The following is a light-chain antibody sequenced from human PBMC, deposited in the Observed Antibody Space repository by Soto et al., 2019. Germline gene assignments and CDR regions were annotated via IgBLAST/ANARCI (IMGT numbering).Light chain of an antibody. CDR2: RNN. CDR3: AAWDDSLSGWV. V-gene: IGLV1-47*01. Sequence: QSVLTQPPSASGTPGQRVTISCSGGRSNIGSNSVYWYQQLPGTAPKLLIYRNNQRPSGVPQRVSGSKSGTSGSLAISGLRSEDEADYYCAAWDDSLSGWVFGGGTKLTVL. CDR1: RSNIGSNS. J-gene: IGLJ3*02.